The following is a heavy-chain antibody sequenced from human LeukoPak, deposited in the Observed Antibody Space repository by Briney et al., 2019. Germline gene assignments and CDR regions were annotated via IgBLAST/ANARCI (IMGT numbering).Heavy chain of an antibody. CDR1: GGSLSSGSYF. V-gene: IGHV4-39*01. J-gene: IGHJ4*02. CDR3: ARLCYRSGWFFDY. Sequence: SETLSLTCIAPGGSLSSGSYFWGWIRQPPGKGLEWIGNIYYSGSTYYNPSLKSRVTISVDRSRNHFTLKLSSVTAADTAVNYCARLCYRSGWFFDYWGQGTLVTVSS. D-gene: IGHD6-19*01. CDR2: IYYSGST.